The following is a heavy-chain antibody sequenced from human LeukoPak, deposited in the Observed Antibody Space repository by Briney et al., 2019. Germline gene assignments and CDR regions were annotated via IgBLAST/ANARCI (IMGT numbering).Heavy chain of an antibody. CDR2: IYYSGST. V-gene: IGHV4-39*07. CDR1: GGSISSSSYY. D-gene: IGHD3-22*01. CDR3: ARHRTIYYDNSGYWV. J-gene: IGHJ4*02. Sequence: PSETLSLTCTVSGGSISSSSYYWGWIRQPPGKGLEWIGSIYYSGSTYYNPSLKSRVTISVDTSKNQFSLKLSSVTAADTAVYYCARHRTIYYDNSGYWVWGQGTLVTVSS.